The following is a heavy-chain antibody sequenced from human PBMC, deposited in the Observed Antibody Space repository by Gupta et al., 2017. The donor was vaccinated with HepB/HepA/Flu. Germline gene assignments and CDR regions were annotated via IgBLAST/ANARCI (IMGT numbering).Heavy chain of an antibody. CDR3: TKDTTLFDF. D-gene: IGHD1-14*01. CDR2: ISFNGRNT. CDR1: GFVFKNYG. J-gene: IGHJ4*02. Sequence: EEHLVQSGGGVIQTGGSLSLPCAASGFVFKNYGMNWVRQAPGKGLEWGSTISFNGRNTHYAASVEGRFIISRDNSESTLYLQMYNLRAEDSAIYYCTKDTTLFDFWGQGTPVRVSS. V-gene: IGHV3-23*04.